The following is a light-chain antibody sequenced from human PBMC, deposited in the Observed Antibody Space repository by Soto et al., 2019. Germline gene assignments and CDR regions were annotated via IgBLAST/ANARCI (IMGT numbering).Light chain of an antibody. V-gene: IGKV3-11*01. J-gene: IGKJ4*01. CDR3: QQRSGWLLT. Sequence: EIVLTQSPATLSLSPGERATLSCRASQSVSSSFAWFQQKPGQPPRLLIYDASNRATGIPARFSGSGSGTDFTLTISSLEPEDFAVYYCQQRSGWLLTFGGGTKVQIK. CDR1: QSVSSS. CDR2: DAS.